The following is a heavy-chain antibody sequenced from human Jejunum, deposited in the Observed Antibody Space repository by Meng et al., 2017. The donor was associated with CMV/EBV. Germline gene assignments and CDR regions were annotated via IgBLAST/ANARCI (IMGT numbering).Heavy chain of an antibody. CDR1: FSTYG. D-gene: IGHD5-12*01. V-gene: IGHV3-30*02. Sequence: FSTYGIAWVRQAPGRGLEWVAFIRYDGSNKEHADSVRGRFTISRDNSKKSLYLQMNSLRAEDTAVYFCAKDVARYSGDAEGAFDVWGQGTMVTVSS. CDR3: AKDVARYSGDAEGAFDV. J-gene: IGHJ3*01. CDR2: IRYDGSNK.